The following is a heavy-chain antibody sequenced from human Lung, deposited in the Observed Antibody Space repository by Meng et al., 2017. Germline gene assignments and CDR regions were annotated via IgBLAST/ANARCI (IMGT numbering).Heavy chain of an antibody. Sequence: VQRVQAGSEVKKPWAWVKVSCKAAGYTFTTYTINWVRQAHGRGLEWMGWISTNTGNPTYVQGFTGRFVFSLDNSVSTAYLQISSLEAADTAVYYCARGGDFDPWGQGTLVTVSS. CDR2: ISTNTGNP. J-gene: IGHJ5*02. CDR3: ARGGDFDP. D-gene: IGHD2/OR15-2a*01. CDR1: GYTFTTYT. V-gene: IGHV7-4-1*02.